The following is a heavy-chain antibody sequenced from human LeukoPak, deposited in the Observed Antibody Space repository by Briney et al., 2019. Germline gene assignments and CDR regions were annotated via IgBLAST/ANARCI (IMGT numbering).Heavy chain of an antibody. CDR2: ISAYNGNT. CDR3: AAADVRWLQLDY. V-gene: IGHV1-18*04. CDR1: GCTFTSYG. D-gene: IGHD5-24*01. J-gene: IGHJ4*02. Sequence: ASVKVSCKASGCTFTSYGISWVRQAPGQGLEWMGWISAYNGNTNYAQKLQGRVTMTTDTSTSTAYMELRSLRSDDTAVYYCAAADVRWLQLDYWGQGTLVTVSS.